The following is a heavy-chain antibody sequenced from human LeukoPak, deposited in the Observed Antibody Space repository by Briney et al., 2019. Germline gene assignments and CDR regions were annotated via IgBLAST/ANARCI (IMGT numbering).Heavy chain of an antibody. J-gene: IGHJ4*02. D-gene: IGHD6-13*01. V-gene: IGHV1-3*04. CDR3: ARDSIAAAGTDFAY. CDR2: INTAKGHT. Sequence: ASVKVSCKASGYTFTIYAMHWVRQAPGQRLEWMGWINTAKGHTKYSQKFQGRVTIIRDTSASTAYMELSSLRSEDTAVYYCARDSIAAAGTDFAYWGQGTLVTVSS. CDR1: GYTFTIYA.